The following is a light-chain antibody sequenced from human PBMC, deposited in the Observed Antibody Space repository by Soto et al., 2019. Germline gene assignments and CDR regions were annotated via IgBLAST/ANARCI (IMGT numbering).Light chain of an antibody. Sequence: EIVLTQSPGTLSLSPGERATLSCRTSQSVSSTYLAWYQQKRGQAPRLLIYRASSRATGIPNRLSGSGSGTDFTITISRLEPEDFAVYYCQLYGTSPPVYTFGQGTRLEIK. CDR3: QLYGTSPPVYT. V-gene: IGKV3-20*01. J-gene: IGKJ2*01. CDR1: QSVSSTY. CDR2: RAS.